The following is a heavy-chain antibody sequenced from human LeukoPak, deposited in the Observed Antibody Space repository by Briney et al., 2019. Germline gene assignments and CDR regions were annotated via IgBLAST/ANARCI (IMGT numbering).Heavy chain of an antibody. J-gene: IGHJ4*02. V-gene: IGHV4-59*08. CDR3: ARSQGSGSYRLDYDY. Sequence: NPSETLSLTCTVSGGSISPYYWSWIRQPPGKGLEWIGYIYYTGSTNYNPSLKSRVTISLDTSKNQVSLKLSSVTAADTAVYYCARSQGSGSYRLDYDYWGQGTLVTVSS. CDR1: GGSISPYY. CDR2: IYYTGST. D-gene: IGHD3-10*01.